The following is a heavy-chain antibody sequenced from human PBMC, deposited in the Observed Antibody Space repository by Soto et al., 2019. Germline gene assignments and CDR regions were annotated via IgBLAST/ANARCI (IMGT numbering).Heavy chain of an antibody. J-gene: IGHJ4*02. Sequence: QVQLVESGGGVVQPGGSLRLSCAASGFPFSAYGMHWIRQAPGKGLEWVAVIWFDSSHSFYADSVQGRFTVSRDNSKNTQYLQMSSLRAEDTAVYYCARYSSNSYYFGYWGQGALVTVSS. CDR3: ARYSSNSYYFGY. CDR1: GFPFSAYG. D-gene: IGHD5-18*01. CDR2: IWFDSSHS. V-gene: IGHV3-33*03.